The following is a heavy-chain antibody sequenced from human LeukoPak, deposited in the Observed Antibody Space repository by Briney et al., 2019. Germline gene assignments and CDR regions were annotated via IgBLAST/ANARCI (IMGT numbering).Heavy chain of an antibody. CDR1: GYNLNTEW. D-gene: IGHD2-2*01. CDR3: ARQPGVPSAAKPAVFFS. CDR2: IYPDDSDT. Sequence: GESLNISCQGSGYNLNTEWMVWVRQMPGKGLEWMGIIYPDDSDTRYSPSFEGQVTISADKSMSTAYLQWSGLKASDSAMYYCARQPGVPSAAKPAVFFSCGQGTLVIVSS. V-gene: IGHV5-51*01. J-gene: IGHJ5*02.